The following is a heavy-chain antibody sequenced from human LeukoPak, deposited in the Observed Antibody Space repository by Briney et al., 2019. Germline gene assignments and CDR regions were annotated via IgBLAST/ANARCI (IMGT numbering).Heavy chain of an antibody. CDR2: ISPDSNYK. CDR3: AKEGVDYDSSGYLDY. J-gene: IGHJ4*02. Sequence: GGSLRLSCAASGFTFSTYSMNWLRLAPGKGLEWVSSISPDSNYKYYVDSVKGRFTISRDNAKSSLYLQMNSLRAEDTAVYYCAKEGVDYDSSGYLDYWGQGTLVTVSS. D-gene: IGHD3-22*01. V-gene: IGHV3-21*01. CDR1: GFTFSTYS.